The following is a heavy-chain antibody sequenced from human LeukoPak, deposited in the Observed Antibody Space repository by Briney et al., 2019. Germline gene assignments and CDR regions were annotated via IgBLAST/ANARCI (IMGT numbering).Heavy chain of an antibody. D-gene: IGHD2-2*01. Sequence: PSETLSLTCTVSGGSISSYYWSWIRQPPGKGLEWIGYIYYSGSTNYNPSLKSRVTISVDTSKNQFSLKLSSVTAADTAVYYCARDLDSIVPALIDYWGQGTLVTVSS. CDR1: GGSISSYY. V-gene: IGHV4-59*12. J-gene: IGHJ4*02. CDR2: IYYSGST. CDR3: ARDLDSIVPALIDY.